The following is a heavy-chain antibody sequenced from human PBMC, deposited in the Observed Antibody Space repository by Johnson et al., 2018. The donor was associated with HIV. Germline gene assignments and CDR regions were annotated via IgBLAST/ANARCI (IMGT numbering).Heavy chain of an antibody. J-gene: IGHJ3*02. CDR3: AKDILFGYSSPGGGAFDI. CDR1: GFTFSSYW. V-gene: IGHV3-7*05. D-gene: IGHD6-13*01. Sequence: MQLVESGGGVVQPGGSLRLSCAASGFTFSSYWMTWVRQAPGKGLEWVANIRQDGREKYCLSSVKGLFTISRDNSKNTLYLQMNSLRAEDTALYYCAKDILFGYSSPGGGAFDIWGQGTMVTVSS. CDR2: IRQDGREK.